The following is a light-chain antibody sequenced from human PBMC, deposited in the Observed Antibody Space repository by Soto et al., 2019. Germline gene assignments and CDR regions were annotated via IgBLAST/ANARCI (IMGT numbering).Light chain of an antibody. J-gene: IGKJ5*01. Sequence: EIVMTQSPDTVSVSPGEGAELSCRASQSVGSRVAWYQQKFGQAPRLLMYEASTRSTGVPARFSASGSGADFTLTISGLQSEDFAVYYCQQYHIWYTFGQGTRLEIK. CDR3: QQYHIWYT. V-gene: IGKV3-15*01. CDR2: EAS. CDR1: QSVGSR.